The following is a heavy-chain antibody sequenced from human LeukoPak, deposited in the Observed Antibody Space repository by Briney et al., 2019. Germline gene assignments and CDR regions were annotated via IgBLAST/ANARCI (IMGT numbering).Heavy chain of an antibody. V-gene: IGHV4-59*08. Sequence: SETLSLTCTVSGRSISSYYWSWIRQPPGKGLEWSGYIYYSGSTNYNPSLKSRVTISVDTSKNQFSLTLSSVTAADTAVYYCARHNGFDYGDYEEYYYYYGMDVWGQGTTVTVSS. CDR1: GRSISSYY. D-gene: IGHD4-17*01. CDR3: ARHNGFDYGDYEEYYYYYGMDV. J-gene: IGHJ6*02. CDR2: IYYSGST.